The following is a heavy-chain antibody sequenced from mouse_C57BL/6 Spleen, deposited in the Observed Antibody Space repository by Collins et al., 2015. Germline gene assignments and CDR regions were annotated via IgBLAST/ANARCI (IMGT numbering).Heavy chain of an antibody. Sequence: QVQLQQPGAEVAKPGASVKMSCKASGYTFTSYWISWVKQRPGQGLEWIGDIYPGSGRTNYNERFKSRATLTVDTSSSTAYMQLSSLTSEDSAVYYCSRGDYGSDYGFAYWGQGTLVTVSA. CDR3: SRGDYGSDYGFAY. V-gene: IGHV1-55*01. J-gene: IGHJ3*01. D-gene: IGHD1-1*01. CDR1: GYTFTSYW. CDR2: IYPGSGRT.